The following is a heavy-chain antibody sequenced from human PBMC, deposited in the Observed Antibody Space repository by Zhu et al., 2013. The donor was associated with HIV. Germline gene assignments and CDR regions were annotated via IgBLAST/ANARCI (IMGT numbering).Heavy chain of an antibody. CDR2: IIPIFGTA. CDR1: GGTFSSYA. V-gene: IGHV1-69*01. Sequence: QVQLVQSGAEVKKPGSSVKVSCKASGGTFSSYAISWVRQAPGQGLEWMGGIIPIFGTANYAQKFQGRVTITADESTSTAYMELSRLTSDDTALYYCVRDETASSLNAFDIWGHGTMVTVSS. CDR3: VRDETASSLNAFDI. J-gene: IGHJ3*02. D-gene: IGHD6-13*01.